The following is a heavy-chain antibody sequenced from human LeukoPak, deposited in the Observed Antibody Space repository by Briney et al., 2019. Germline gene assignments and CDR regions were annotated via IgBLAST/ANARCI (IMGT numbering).Heavy chain of an antibody. D-gene: IGHD6-13*01. CDR2: IYTSGTT. CDR3: ARFSSIAAAFDY. CDR1: GGSISSSSYY. J-gene: IGHJ4*02. V-gene: IGHV4-61*02. Sequence: SETLSLTCTVSGGSISSSSYYWSWIRQPAGKGLEWIGRIYTSGTTHYNPSLKSRVTMSVDTSKNQFSLNLSSVTAADTAVYYCARFSSIAAAFDYWGLGTLVTVSS.